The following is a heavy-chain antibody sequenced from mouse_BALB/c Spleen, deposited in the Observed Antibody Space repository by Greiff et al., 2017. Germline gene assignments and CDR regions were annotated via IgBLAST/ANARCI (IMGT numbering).Heavy chain of an antibody. CDR2: IDPENGDT. CDR3: DTYYGYERAMDY. V-gene: IGHV14-4*02. CDR1: GFNIKDYY. D-gene: IGHD1-2*01. J-gene: IGHJ4*01. Sequence: VQLQQSGAELVRPGASVKLSCTASGFNIKDYYMHWVKQRPEKGLEWIGWIDPENGDTEYAPKFQGKATMTADTSSNTAYLQLSSLTSEDTAVYYCDTYYGYERAMDYWGQGTSVTVSA.